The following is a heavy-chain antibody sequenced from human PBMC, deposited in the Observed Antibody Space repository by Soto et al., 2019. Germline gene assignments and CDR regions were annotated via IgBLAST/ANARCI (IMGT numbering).Heavy chain of an antibody. CDR1: GASIGSNPYS. CDR2: IYHTGRT. CDR3: ARGCSSTSCYTGFDP. Sequence: SETLSLTCTVSGASIGSNPYSWTWIRQPPGKGLEWIGYIYHTGRTDYNPSLKSRVTISLDRSKSQFSLKLTSVTAADTAVYYCARGCSSTSCYTGFDPWGLGTLVTVSS. J-gene: IGHJ5*02. D-gene: IGHD2-2*02. V-gene: IGHV4-30-2*01.